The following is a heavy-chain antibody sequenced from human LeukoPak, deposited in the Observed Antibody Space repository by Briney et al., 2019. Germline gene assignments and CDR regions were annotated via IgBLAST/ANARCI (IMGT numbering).Heavy chain of an antibody. CDR1: GFTFSSYA. CDR3: AKGPTYYFASSALKYLHY. Sequence: PGGALRLSCAASGFTFSSYAMSWVRQAPGKGLEWVSAISGSGGSTYYADSVKGRFTISRDNSKNTMYLQMNSLRAEYTAVYYCAKGPTYYFASSALKYLHYWGQGTLVTVSS. CDR2: ISGSGGST. D-gene: IGHD3-22*01. J-gene: IGHJ4*02. V-gene: IGHV3-23*01.